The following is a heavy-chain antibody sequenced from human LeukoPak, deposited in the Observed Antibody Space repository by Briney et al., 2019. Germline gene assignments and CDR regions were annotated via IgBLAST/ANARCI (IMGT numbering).Heavy chain of an antibody. D-gene: IGHD3-10*01. V-gene: IGHV4-34*01. CDR1: GGSFSGYY. Sequence: SETLSLTCAVYGGSFSGYYWSWIRQPPGKGLEWIGEINHSGSTNYNPSLKSRVTISVDTSKNQFSLKLSSVTAADTAVYYCARAEPYGSGSYYAYWGQGTLVTVSS. CDR2: INHSGST. J-gene: IGHJ4*02. CDR3: ARAEPYGSGSYYAY.